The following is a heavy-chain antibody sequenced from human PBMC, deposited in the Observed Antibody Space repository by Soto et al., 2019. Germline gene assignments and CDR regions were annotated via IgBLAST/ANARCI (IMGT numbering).Heavy chain of an antibody. CDR1: GDSVSSNSAA. J-gene: IGHJ3*02. V-gene: IGHV6-1*01. CDR2: TYYRSKWYN. CDR3: ARDGDPPAVDAFDI. D-gene: IGHD3-10*01. Sequence: QTLSLTCAISGDSVSSNSAAWNWIRQSPSRGLEWLGRTYYRSKWYNDYAVSVKSRITIKPDTTKNQFSLQLNSVTPEDTAVYYCARDGDPPAVDAFDIWGQGTMVTVSS.